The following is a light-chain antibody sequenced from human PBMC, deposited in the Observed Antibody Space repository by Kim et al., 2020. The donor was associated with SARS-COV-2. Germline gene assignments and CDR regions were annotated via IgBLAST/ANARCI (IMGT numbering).Light chain of an antibody. Sequence: PGKTARITCLGNTIGSKSVHWYQQKPGQAPVLVIYSESDRPSGILERFSGSTSGNTATLTISRVEAGDEADYYCQVWDSSSDQRVFGGGTQLTVL. CDR1: TIGSKS. J-gene: IGLJ3*02. V-gene: IGLV3-21*04. CDR3: QVWDSSSDQRV. CDR2: SES.